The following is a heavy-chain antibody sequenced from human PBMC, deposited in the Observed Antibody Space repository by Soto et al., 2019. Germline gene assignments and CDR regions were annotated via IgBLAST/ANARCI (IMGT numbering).Heavy chain of an antibody. Sequence: GESLKISCKGSGYNFTSYWISWVRQMPGKGLEWMGRIDPSDSYTNYSPSFQGHVTISADKSISTAYLQWSSLKASDTAMYYCATLSITGTTYYYYYGMDVWGQGTTVTVS. V-gene: IGHV5-10-1*01. CDR1: GYNFTSYW. D-gene: IGHD1-20*01. J-gene: IGHJ6*02. CDR3: ATLSITGTTYYYYYGMDV. CDR2: IDPSDSYT.